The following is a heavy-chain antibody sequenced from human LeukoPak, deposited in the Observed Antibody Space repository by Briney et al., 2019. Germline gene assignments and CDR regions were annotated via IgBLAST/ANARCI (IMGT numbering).Heavy chain of an antibody. CDR3: ARDPQYGSGSYFDY. CDR1: GYTFTSYG. CDR2: IIPIFGTA. Sequence: ASVKVSCKASGYTFTSYGISWVRQAPGQGLEWMGGIIPIFGTANYAQKFQGGVTITADESTSTAYMELSSLRSEDTAVYYCARDPQYGSGSYFDYWGQGTLVTVSS. V-gene: IGHV1-69*13. D-gene: IGHD3-10*01. J-gene: IGHJ4*02.